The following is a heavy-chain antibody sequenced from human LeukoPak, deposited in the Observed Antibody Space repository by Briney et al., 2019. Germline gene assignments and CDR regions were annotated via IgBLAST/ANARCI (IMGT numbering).Heavy chain of an antibody. Sequence: SETLSLTCAVYGGSSSGYYWSWIRQPPGRGLEWIGEINHSGSTNYNPSLKSRVTISVDTSKNQFSLKLSSVTAADTAVYYCARGRNDYDYVWGSPRVFDYWGQGTLVTVSS. V-gene: IGHV4-34*01. CDR3: ARGRNDYDYVWGSPRVFDY. CDR2: INHSGST. CDR1: GGSSSGYY. J-gene: IGHJ4*02. D-gene: IGHD3-16*01.